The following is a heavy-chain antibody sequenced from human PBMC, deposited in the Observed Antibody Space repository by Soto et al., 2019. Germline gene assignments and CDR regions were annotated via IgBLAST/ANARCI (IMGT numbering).Heavy chain of an antibody. D-gene: IGHD3-22*01. Sequence: GGSLRLSCEISGFTFSSYWMTWDRQAPGKGLEWVADINRDGSEKYYVASVRGRFTISRDNAKSSLYLQMNNLRAEDTALYYCARDHQPRGWYQDISGYFDSCGQGNMVTVSS. CDR2: INRDGSEK. J-gene: IGHJ4*02. V-gene: IGHV3-7*03. CDR3: ARDHQPRGWYQDISGYFDS. CDR1: GFTFSSYW.